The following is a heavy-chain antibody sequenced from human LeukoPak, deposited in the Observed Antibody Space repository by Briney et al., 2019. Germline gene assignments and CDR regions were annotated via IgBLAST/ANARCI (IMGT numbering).Heavy chain of an antibody. J-gene: IGHJ4*02. CDR1: GGSFSGYY. D-gene: IGHD5-12*01. Sequence: SETLSLTCAVYGGSFSGYYWSWIRQPPGKGLEWIGEINHSGSTNYNPSLKSRVTISVDTSKNQLSLKLSSVTAADTAVYYCARHSRWLRFGWPFDYWGQGTLVTVSS. CDR3: ARHSRWLRFGWPFDY. V-gene: IGHV4-34*01. CDR2: INHSGST.